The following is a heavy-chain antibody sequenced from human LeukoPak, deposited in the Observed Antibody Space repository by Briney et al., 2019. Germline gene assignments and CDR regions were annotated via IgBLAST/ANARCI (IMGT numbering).Heavy chain of an antibody. CDR3: ARVHLSYSSGWYYHSDTYYYMDV. Sequence: ASVKVPCKASGYTFTSYGISWVRQAPGQGLEWMGWISAYNGNTNYAQKLQGRVTMTTDTSTSTAYMELRSLRSDDTAVYYCARVHLSYSSGWYYHSDTYYYMDVWGKGTTVTISS. CDR2: ISAYNGNT. V-gene: IGHV1-18*01. CDR1: GYTFTSYG. D-gene: IGHD6-19*01. J-gene: IGHJ6*03.